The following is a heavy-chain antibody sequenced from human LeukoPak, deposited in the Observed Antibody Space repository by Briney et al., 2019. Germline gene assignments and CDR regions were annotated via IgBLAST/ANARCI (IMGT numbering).Heavy chain of an antibody. V-gene: IGHV4-59*01. D-gene: IGHD2-15*01. CDR1: GGSISSYF. Sequence: SETLSLTCTVCGGSISSYFWCLLRPPPGKVLVWCWYIYYSGSTNYNPSLKSRVTISVDTSKNQFSLKLSSVTAADTAVYYCARCRGGSCYWFDPWGQGTLVTVSS. J-gene: IGHJ5*02. CDR2: IYYSGST. CDR3: ARCRGGSCYWFDP.